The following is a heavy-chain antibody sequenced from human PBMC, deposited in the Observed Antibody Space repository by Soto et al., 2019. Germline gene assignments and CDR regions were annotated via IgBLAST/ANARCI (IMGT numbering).Heavy chain of an antibody. J-gene: IGHJ5*02. V-gene: IGHV3-74*01. CDR3: ARIPYSDTDPCP. D-gene: IGHD1-26*01. CDR2: INIDGTTT. Sequence: EVQLVESGGGLVQPGGSLRLSCAASGFAFSTKWMHWVRQGPGKGLVWVSRINIDGTTTNYADSVKGRFTISRDNAKNMLYLKMDSLRAEDTAVYYCARIPYSDTDPCPWGQGTLVTVSS. CDR1: GFAFSTKW.